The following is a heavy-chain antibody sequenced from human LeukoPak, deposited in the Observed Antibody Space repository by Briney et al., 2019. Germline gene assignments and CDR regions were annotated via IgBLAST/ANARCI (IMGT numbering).Heavy chain of an antibody. CDR1: GGSISSGSYY. CDR2: IYTSGST. CDR3: ASSTLAAAGRFDY. Sequence: SETLSLTCTVSGGSISSGSYYWSWIRQPAGKGLEWIGRIYTSGSTNYNPSLKSRVTISVDTSKNQFSLKLSSVTAADTAVYYCASSTLAAAGRFDYWGQGTLVTVSS. V-gene: IGHV4-61*02. D-gene: IGHD6-13*01. J-gene: IGHJ4*02.